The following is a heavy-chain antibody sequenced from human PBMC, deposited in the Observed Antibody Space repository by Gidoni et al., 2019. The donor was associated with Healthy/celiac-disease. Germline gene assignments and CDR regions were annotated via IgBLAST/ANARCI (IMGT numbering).Heavy chain of an antibody. V-gene: IGHV3-43D*03. CDR1: GFTVDDYA. Sequence: EVQLVESGGVVVQPGGSLRLSCAASGFTVDDYAMHWVRQAPGKGLEWVSLISWDGGSTYYADSVKGRFTISRDNSKNSLYLQMNSLRAEDTALYYCAKDLGPSGYSYGYAFDIWGQGTMVTVSS. CDR2: ISWDGGST. CDR3: AKDLGPSGYSYGYAFDI. D-gene: IGHD5-18*01. J-gene: IGHJ3*02.